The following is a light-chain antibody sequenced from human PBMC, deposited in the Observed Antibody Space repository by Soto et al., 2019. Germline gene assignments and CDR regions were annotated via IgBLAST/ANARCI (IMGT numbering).Light chain of an antibody. CDR1: SSNIGAGYD. CDR3: QSYDSSLSVV. CDR2: DNT. J-gene: IGLJ2*01. Sequence: QPVLTQPPSVSGAPGQRVTISCTGSSSNIGAGYDVNWYQQLPGTAPKLLIYDNTNRPSGVPDRFSGSKSGTSASLAITGLQAEDEADYYCQSYDSSLSVVFGGGTKLTVL. V-gene: IGLV1-40*01.